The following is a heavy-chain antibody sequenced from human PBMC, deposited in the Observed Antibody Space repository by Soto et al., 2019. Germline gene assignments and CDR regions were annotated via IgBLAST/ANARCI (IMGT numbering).Heavy chain of an antibody. CDR1: GFTFSDYY. D-gene: IGHD4-4*01. CDR3: SRSSMTTGSPI. J-gene: IGHJ3*02. V-gene: IGHV3-11*01. Sequence: GGSLRLSCAAGGFTFSDYYMSWIRQAPGKGLEGVSYISSSGSTIYYADSVKGRFTISRDNAKNSLYLQMNSLRAEDTAVYYCSRSSMTTGSPIWGQGTMVTVSS. CDR2: ISSSGSTI.